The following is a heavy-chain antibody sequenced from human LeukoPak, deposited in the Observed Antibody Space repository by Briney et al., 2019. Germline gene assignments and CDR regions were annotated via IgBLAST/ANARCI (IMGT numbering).Heavy chain of an antibody. D-gene: IGHD3-10*01. V-gene: IGHV3-30*03. CDR1: GFTFSSYG. CDR3: ARLEYYYVSGNYYKLFDY. J-gene: IGHJ4*02. Sequence: GRSLRLSCAASGFTFSSYGMHWVRQAPGKGLEWVAVISYDGSNTYYADSVKGRFTISRDNAKNSLYLQMNSLRDEDTAVYYCARLEYYYVSGNYYKLFDYWGQGTLVTVCS. CDR2: ISYDGSNT.